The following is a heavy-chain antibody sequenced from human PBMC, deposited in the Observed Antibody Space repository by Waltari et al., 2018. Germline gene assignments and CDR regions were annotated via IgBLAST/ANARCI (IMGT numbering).Heavy chain of an antibody. CDR2: IYYSGST. CDR1: GGSISSSSYY. V-gene: IGHV4-39*07. D-gene: IGHD1-26*01. J-gene: IGHJ4*02. CDR3: ARDRPPPVGATEFDY. Sequence: QLQLQESGPGLVKPSETLYLTCPVSGGSISSSSYYWGWIRQPPGKGLEWIGSIYYSGSTYYNPSLKSRVTISVDTSKNQFSLKLSSVTAADTAVYYCARDRPPPVGATEFDYWGQGTLVTVSS.